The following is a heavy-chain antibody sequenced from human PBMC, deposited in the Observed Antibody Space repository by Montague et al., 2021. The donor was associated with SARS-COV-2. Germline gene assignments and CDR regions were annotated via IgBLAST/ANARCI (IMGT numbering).Heavy chain of an antibody. D-gene: IGHD4-17*01. CDR3: ARHRHDYGVLRRYGMDV. J-gene: IGHJ6*02. Sequence: SETLSLTCTVSGDSVTERYLNWVRQAAGKGLEWIGFIHPYGDIHYNASLKSRVILSRDASKNQFSLKLSSVTAADTAEYYCARHRHDYGVLRRYGMDVWGQGTTVTVSS. CDR1: GDSVTERY. V-gene: IGHV4-4*07. CDR2: IHPYGDI.